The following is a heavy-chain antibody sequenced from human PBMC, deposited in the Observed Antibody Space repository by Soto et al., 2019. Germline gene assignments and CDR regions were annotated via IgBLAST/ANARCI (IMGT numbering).Heavy chain of an antibody. CDR3: ARDLTGTPVY. V-gene: IGHV1-18*01. CDR2: ISGYNGNT. D-gene: IGHD3-9*01. Sequence: QGQLVQSGAEVKKPGASVKVSCRASVYPFTSYGISWVRQPPGQGLEWMGWISGYNGNTTHAQTLQGRVTMTTATATSTAYMELRSLRSDDTAVYYCARDLTGTPVYWGQGTLGPVAS. CDR1: VYPFTSYG. J-gene: IGHJ4*02.